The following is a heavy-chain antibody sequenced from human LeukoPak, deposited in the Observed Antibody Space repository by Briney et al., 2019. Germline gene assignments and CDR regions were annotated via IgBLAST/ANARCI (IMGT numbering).Heavy chain of an antibody. D-gene: IGHD2-2*01. CDR3: ARSGVVPVGYMDV. CDR2: IYYSGST. CDR1: GGSISSSSYY. V-gene: IGHV4-39*07. J-gene: IGHJ6*03. Sequence: SETLSLTCTVSGGSISSSSYYWGWIRQPPGKGLEWIGSIYYSGSTYYNPSLKSRVTISVDTSKNQFSLKLSSVTAADTAVYYCARSGVVPVGYMDVWGKGTTVTVSS.